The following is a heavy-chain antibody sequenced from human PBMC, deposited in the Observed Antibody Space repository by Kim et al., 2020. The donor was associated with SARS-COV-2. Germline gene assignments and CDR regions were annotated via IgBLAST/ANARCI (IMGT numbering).Heavy chain of an antibody. Sequence: GGSLRLSCAASGFTFSSYAMSWVRQAPGKGLEWVSALSGSGGSTYYADSVKGRFTLSSDHSKTPLYLQMNSLRAEDTAVYYCAKDLGVIFWRCYYFDYWG. V-gene: IGHV3-23*01. J-gene: IGHJ4*01. CDR1: GFTFSSYA. CDR2: LSGSGGST. D-gene: IGHD3-3*01. CDR3: AKDLGVIFWRCYYFDY.